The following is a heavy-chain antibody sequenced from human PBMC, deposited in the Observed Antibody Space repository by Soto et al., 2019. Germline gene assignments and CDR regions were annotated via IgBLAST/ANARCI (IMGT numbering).Heavy chain of an antibody. J-gene: IGHJ6*03. CDR1: GGSISSSSCY. D-gene: IGHD1-7*01. CDR2: IYYSGST. CDR3: ASTRNWNYVHYYYMDV. V-gene: IGHV4-39*01. Sequence: PSETLSLTCTVSGGSISSSSCYWGWIRQPPGKGLEWIGSIYYSGSTYYNPSLKSRVTISVDTSKNQFSLKLSSVTAADTAVYYCASTRNWNYVHYYYMDVWGKGTTVTVSS.